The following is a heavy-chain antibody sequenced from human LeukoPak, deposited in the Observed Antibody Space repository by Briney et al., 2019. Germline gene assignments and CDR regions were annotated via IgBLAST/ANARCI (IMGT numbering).Heavy chain of an antibody. Sequence: GGSLRLSCVVSGFSISDSYMTWIRQTPGKGLEWLAYISGSGSDIYFADSVKGRFTISRDNAKNSLYLQMNSLRAEDTAVYYCVRESRRYQLPGLNDYYYMDVWGKGTTVTVSS. D-gene: IGHD2-2*01. CDR2: ISGSGSDI. CDR3: VRESRRYQLPGLNDYYYMDV. J-gene: IGHJ6*03. CDR1: GFSISDSY. V-gene: IGHV3-11*04.